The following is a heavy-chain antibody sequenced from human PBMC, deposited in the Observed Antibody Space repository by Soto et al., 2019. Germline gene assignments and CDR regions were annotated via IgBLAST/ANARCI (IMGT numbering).Heavy chain of an antibody. CDR2: ISSSSSYI. CDR1: GFTFSSYS. Sequence: GGSLRLSCAASGFTFSSYSMNWVRQAPGKGLEWVPSISSSSSYIYYADSVKGRFTISRDNAKNSLYLQMNSLRAEDTAVYYCARAAQQLAHDAFDIWGQGTMVTVSS. V-gene: IGHV3-21*01. CDR3: ARAAQQLAHDAFDI. D-gene: IGHD6-13*01. J-gene: IGHJ3*02.